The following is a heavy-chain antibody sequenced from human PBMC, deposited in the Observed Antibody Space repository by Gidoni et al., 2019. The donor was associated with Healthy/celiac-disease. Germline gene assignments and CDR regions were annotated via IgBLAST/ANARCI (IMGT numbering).Heavy chain of an antibody. V-gene: IGHV3-23*01. J-gene: IGHJ4*02. CDR2: MRGSGGST. CDR3: AKCPSMIVVVIDLDY. D-gene: IGHD3-22*01. CDR1: GFTFSSYA. Sequence: EVQLLESGGGLVQPGGALRLSCAASGFTFSSYAMSWVRQAPGKGLEWVSAMRGSGGSTYYADSVTGRFTISSDNSKNTLYLQMNSLSAEDTAVYYCAKCPSMIVVVIDLDYWGQGTLVTVSS.